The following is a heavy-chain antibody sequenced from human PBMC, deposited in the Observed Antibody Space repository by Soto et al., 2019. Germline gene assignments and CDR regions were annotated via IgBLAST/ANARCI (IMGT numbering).Heavy chain of an antibody. CDR1: GYTFTNFG. V-gene: IGHV1-18*01. CDR2: ISAYNGNT. Sequence: QVQLVQSGAEVKKPGASVKVSCKASGYTFTNFGISWVRQAPGQGLEWMGWISAYNGNTNYAQKFQGRVTMTTDTSTSTAYMEVSSLSFDGTAVYYCERGGTPIDYWGQGTLVPVSS. CDR3: ERGGTPIDY. D-gene: IGHD3-16*01. J-gene: IGHJ4*02.